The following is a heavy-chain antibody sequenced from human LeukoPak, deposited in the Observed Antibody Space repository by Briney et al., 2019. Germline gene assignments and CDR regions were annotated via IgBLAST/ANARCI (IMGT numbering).Heavy chain of an antibody. CDR2: INPNSGDT. J-gene: IGHJ6*03. V-gene: IGHV1-2*02. Sequence: ASVTVSCKASGYTFTGYYMHWVRQAPGQGLEWMGWINPNSGDTDYAQKFQGRVTMTRDNSKRTAYMELSTLRSDDTAVYYCAKANYYQLPDYYYYYMDVWGKGTTVTVSS. CDR3: AKANYYQLPDYYYYYMDV. D-gene: IGHD2-2*01. CDR1: GYTFTGYY.